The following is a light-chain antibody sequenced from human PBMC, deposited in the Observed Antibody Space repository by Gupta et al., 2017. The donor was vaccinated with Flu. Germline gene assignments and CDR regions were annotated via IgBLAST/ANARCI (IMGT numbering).Light chain of an antibody. CDR2: EVR. J-gene: IGLJ1*01. CDR1: SSDSGGYNY. V-gene: IGLV2-8*01. CDR3: SSSAVNRYV. Sequence: TTSCTGTSSDSGGYNYVSWYQHPPGNAPILLIYEVRRRPAGVPDCFSGSKSDTTAHPTVAGLQAEDDDYYYCSSSAVNRYVFGPGTKVTVL.